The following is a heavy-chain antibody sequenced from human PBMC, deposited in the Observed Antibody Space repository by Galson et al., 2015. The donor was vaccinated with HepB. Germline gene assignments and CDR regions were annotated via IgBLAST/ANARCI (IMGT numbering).Heavy chain of an antibody. V-gene: IGHV3-11*06. J-gene: IGHJ4*02. Sequence: SLRLSCAASGFTFSDYYRSWIRQAPGKGLEWLSYISSTAIYTNYADSVKGRFTISRDNVKNSVFLQMSSLRADDTAVYFCARVAHSDYGDHAHFDYWGQGALVTVSS. CDR1: GFTFSDYY. CDR2: ISSTAIYT. D-gene: IGHD4-17*01. CDR3: ARVAHSDYGDHAHFDY.